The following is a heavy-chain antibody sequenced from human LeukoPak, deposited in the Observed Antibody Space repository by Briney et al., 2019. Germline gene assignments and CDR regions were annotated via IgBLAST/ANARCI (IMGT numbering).Heavy chain of an antibody. D-gene: IGHD3-22*01. CDR2: IYYSGST. CDR1: GGSISSGGYY. Sequence: PSETLSLTCTVSGGSISSGGYYWSWIRQHPGKGLEWIGYIYYSGSTYYNLSLKSRVTISVDTSKNQFSLKLSSVTAADTAVYYCARDHLTMTRNWFDPWGQGTLVTVSS. CDR3: ARDHLTMTRNWFDP. V-gene: IGHV4-31*03. J-gene: IGHJ5*02.